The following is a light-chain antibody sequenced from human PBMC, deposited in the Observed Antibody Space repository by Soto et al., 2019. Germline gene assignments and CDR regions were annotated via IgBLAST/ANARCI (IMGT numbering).Light chain of an antibody. CDR3: QQYGYSPIT. Sequence: EVVLTQSPGTLSLSPGERATLSCRASQSVGSNYLAWYQQKPGQAPRLLIYGASSRATGIADRFSGSGSGTDFTLTISRLEPEDFALYYCQQYGYSPITFGQGTLLEIK. CDR2: GAS. CDR1: QSVGSNY. J-gene: IGKJ5*01. V-gene: IGKV3-20*01.